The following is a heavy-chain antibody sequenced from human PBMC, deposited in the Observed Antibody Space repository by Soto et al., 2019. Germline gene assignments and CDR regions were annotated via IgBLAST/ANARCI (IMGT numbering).Heavy chain of an antibody. CDR1: GDSISSYY. Sequence: QVQLQESGPGLVKPSETLSLTCAVSGDSISSYYCMWIRQPPGKGLESIGYLYYGRSANYNPSLKSRFSLSVDTSTNQCSLTLSSMTAADTAVYYCALRSMAVVPEYWGQGTLVTVSS. D-gene: IGHD3-22*01. CDR2: LYYGRSA. V-gene: IGHV4-59*01. CDR3: ALRSMAVVPEY. J-gene: IGHJ4*02.